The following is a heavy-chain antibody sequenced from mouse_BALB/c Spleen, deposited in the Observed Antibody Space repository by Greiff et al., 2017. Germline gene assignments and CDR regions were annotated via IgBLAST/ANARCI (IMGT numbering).Heavy chain of an antibody. J-gene: IGHJ4*01. Sequence: EVQLQQSGAELVKPGASVKLSCTASGFNIKDTYMHWVKQRPEQGLEWIGRIDPANGNTKYDPKFQGKATITADTSSNTAYLQLSSLTSEDTAVYYCARGALYYGSSYGAMDYWGQGTSVTVSS. D-gene: IGHD1-1*01. CDR2: IDPANGNT. CDR1: GFNIKDTY. CDR3: ARGALYYGSSYGAMDY. V-gene: IGHV14-3*02.